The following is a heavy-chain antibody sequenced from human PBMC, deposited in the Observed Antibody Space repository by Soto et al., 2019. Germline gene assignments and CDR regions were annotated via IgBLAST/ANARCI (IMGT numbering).Heavy chain of an antibody. CDR2: IYYSGST. CDR3: ARVFVGGYYYDSSGHFDY. D-gene: IGHD3-22*01. J-gene: IGHJ4*02. Sequence: QVQLQESGPGLVKPSETLSLTCTVSGGSISSYYWSWIRQPPGKGLEWIGYIYYSGSTNYNPSLKSRVTISVDTSKNQFSLKLSSVTAADTAVYYCARVFVGGYYYDSSGHFDYWGQGTLVTVSS. CDR1: GGSISSYY. V-gene: IGHV4-59*01.